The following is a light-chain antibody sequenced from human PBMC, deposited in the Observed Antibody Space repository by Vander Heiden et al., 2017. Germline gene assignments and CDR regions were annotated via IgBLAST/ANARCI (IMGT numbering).Light chain of an antibody. V-gene: IGLV2-14*01. CDR2: DVS. Sequence: QSALTQPASVSGSPGQSITISCTGTSSDVGGYNYVSWYQQHPGKAPKLMIDDVSNRPSGVSNRFSGSKSGNTASLTISGLQAEDEADYYCSPYTSSSVVFGGGTKLTVL. J-gene: IGLJ2*01. CDR1: SSDVGGYNY. CDR3: SPYTSSSVV.